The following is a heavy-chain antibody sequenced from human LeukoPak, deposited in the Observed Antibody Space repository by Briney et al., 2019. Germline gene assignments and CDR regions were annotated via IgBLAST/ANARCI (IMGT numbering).Heavy chain of an antibody. V-gene: IGHV3-30*18. CDR2: ISYDGSNK. CDR1: GFTFSSYG. CDR3: AKEESVAFDY. J-gene: IGHJ4*02. Sequence: GGSLRLSCAASGFTFSSYGMHWVRQAPGKGLEWVAVISYDGSNKYYADSVRGRFTISRDNSKNTLYLQMNSLRAEDTAVYYCAKEESVAFDYWGQGTLVTVSS. D-gene: IGHD2-15*01.